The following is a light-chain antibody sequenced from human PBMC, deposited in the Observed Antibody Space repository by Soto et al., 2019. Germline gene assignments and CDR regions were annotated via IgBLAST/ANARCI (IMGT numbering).Light chain of an antibody. CDR1: SSNIGTSS. V-gene: IGLV1-51*02. CDR2: ENN. CDR3: GAWDDSVGTYV. Sequence: QSVLTQPPSVSAAPGQRVTISCSGSSSNIGTSSVSWYQDLPGTVPKLLMYENNERPSGIPDRFSGSKSATSATLDITGLQTGDEADYYCGAWDDSVGTYVFGTGTKVTVL. J-gene: IGLJ1*01.